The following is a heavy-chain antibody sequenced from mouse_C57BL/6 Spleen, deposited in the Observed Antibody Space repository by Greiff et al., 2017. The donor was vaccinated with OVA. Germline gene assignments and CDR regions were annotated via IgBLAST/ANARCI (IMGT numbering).Heavy chain of an antibody. CDR1: GYTFTSYW. CDR3: ASHTVVATYYFDY. J-gene: IGHJ2*01. D-gene: IGHD1-1*01. Sequence: QVQLQQPGAELVKPGASVKLSCKASGYTFTSYWMHWVKQRPGQGLEWIGMIHPNSGSTNYNEKFKSKATLTVDKSSSTAYMQLSSLTSEDSAVYYCASHTVVATYYFDYWGQGTTLTVSS. CDR2: IHPNSGST. V-gene: IGHV1-64*01.